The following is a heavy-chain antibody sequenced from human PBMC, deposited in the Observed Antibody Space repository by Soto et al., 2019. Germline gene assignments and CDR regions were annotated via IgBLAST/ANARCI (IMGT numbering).Heavy chain of an antibody. CDR3: ARGLGYGEFDY. CDR2: INPSGGST. CDR1: GYTFTSYY. V-gene: IGHV1-46*01. Sequence: QVQLVQSGAEVKKPGASVKVSCKASGYTFTSYYIHWVRQAPGQGLEWMGIINPSGGSTSYAQKCQGRVTMSRDTCTSTVYMELSSLRSEDTAVYYCARGLGYGEFDYWGQGTLVTVSS. D-gene: IGHD5-18*01. J-gene: IGHJ4*02.